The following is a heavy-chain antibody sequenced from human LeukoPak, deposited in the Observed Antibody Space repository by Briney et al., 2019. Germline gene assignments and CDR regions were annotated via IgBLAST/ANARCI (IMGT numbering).Heavy chain of an antibody. Sequence: PGRSLRLSCAASGFTFSAFGMHWVRQAPGKGLEWVGIIWNDGSYTYYGNSVKGRFTISRDNSKNTVYLQMASLRAEDTAVYYCARACGGGCFIPVYWGQGALVIVSS. D-gene: IGHD2-21*02. CDR2: IWNDGSYT. J-gene: IGHJ4*02. V-gene: IGHV3-33*01. CDR3: ARACGGGCFIPVY. CDR1: GFTFSAFG.